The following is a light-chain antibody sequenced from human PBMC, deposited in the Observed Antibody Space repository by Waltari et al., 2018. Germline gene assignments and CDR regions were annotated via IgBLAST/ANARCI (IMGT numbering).Light chain of an antibody. Sequence: QSVLTQPPSASGTPGQRVTISCSGSSSNLGTNNLNRYQQVPGTAPKLLIYANNQRPSGVPDRLSGSKSGTSASLAISGLQSDDEADYYCAAWDDSLNAYVFGPATKVTVL. J-gene: IGLJ1*01. CDR1: SSNLGTNN. CDR2: ANN. CDR3: AAWDDSLNAYV. V-gene: IGLV1-44*01.